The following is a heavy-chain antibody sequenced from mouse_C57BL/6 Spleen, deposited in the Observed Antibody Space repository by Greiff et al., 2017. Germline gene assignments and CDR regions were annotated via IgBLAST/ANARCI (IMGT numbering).Heavy chain of an antibody. CDR1: GFSLTSYG. D-gene: IGHD3-2*02. CDR3: ARHRGGSGSFAD. Sequence: VQLVESGPGLVAPSQSLSITCTASGFSLTSYGVHWVRQPPGQGLEWLVVIWSDGSTTYNSARKSRLSTSKDNSKSQVFLKMNSLQTDDTAMYYCARHRGGSGSFADWGQGTLVTVSA. V-gene: IGHV2-6-1*01. J-gene: IGHJ3*01. CDR2: IWSDGST.